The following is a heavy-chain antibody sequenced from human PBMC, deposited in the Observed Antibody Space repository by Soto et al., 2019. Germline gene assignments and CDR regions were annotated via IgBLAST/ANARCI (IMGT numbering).Heavy chain of an antibody. CDR3: ARVSRGYRFDY. CDR2: IKQDGSEK. D-gene: IGHD5-18*01. J-gene: IGHJ4*02. Sequence: PGGSLRLSCAASGFTFSSCWMSWVRQAPGKGLEWVANIKQDGSEKYYVDSVKGRFTISRGNAKNSLYLQMNSLRAEDTAVYYCARVSRGYRFDYWGQGTLVTVSS. V-gene: IGHV3-7*03. CDR1: GFTFSSCW.